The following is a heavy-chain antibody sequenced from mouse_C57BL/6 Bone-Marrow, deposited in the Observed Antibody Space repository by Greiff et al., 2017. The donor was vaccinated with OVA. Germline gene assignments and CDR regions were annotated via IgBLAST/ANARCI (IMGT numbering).Heavy chain of an antibody. J-gene: IGHJ1*03. V-gene: IGHV1-82*01. CDR2: LYPGDGDT. CDR1: GYAFSSSW. Sequence: QVQLQQSGPELVKPGASVKISCKASGYAFSSSWMNWVKQRPGKGLEWIGRLYPGDGDTNYNGKFKGKATLTADKSSSTAYMQLSSLTSEDSAVSFCERPYDGDYAYWDFDVWGTGTTVTVSS. CDR3: ERPYDGDYAYWDFDV. D-gene: IGHD2-3*01.